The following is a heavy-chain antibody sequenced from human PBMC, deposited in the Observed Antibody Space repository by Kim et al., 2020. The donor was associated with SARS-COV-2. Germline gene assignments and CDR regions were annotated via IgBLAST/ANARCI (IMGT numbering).Heavy chain of an antibody. CDR2: TYFRSKWYN. V-gene: IGHV6-1*01. CDR3: ARGRRSLVDF. J-gene: IGHJ4*02. Sequence: SQTLSLTCAISGDSVSNNSVAWNWIRQSPSRGLEWLGRTYFRSKWYNDYALSVKSRITINPDTSRNQFSLQLISVTPEDTAVYYCARGRRSLVDFWGQGTLVTVSS. CDR1: GDSVSNNSVA.